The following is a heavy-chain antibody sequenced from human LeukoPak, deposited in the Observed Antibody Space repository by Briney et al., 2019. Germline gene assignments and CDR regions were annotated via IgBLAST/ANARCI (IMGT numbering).Heavy chain of an antibody. D-gene: IGHD6-13*01. CDR3: ARVDLSSWYYYFDY. CDR2: IYTSGST. J-gene: IGHJ4*02. CDR1: GGSISSYY. V-gene: IGHV4-4*07. Sequence: PSETLSLTCTVSGGSISSYYWSWIRQPAGKGLEWIGRIYTSGSTNYNPSLKSRVTMSVDTSKNQFSLKLSSVTAADTAVYYCARVDLSSWYYYFDYWGQGTLVTVSS.